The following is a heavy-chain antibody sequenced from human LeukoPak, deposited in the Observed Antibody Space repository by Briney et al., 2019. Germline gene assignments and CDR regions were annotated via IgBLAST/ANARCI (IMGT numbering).Heavy chain of an antibody. V-gene: IGHV4-4*07. J-gene: IGHJ5*02. CDR2: IYTSGST. D-gene: IGHD4-23*01. Sequence: SETLSLTCTVSGGSISSYYWSWIRQPAGKGLEWIGRIYTSGSTNYNPSLKSRVTISVDTSKNQFSLKLSSVTAADTAVYYCASVSYGGNSNWFDPWGQGTLVTVSS. CDR1: GGSISSYY. CDR3: ASVSYGGNSNWFDP.